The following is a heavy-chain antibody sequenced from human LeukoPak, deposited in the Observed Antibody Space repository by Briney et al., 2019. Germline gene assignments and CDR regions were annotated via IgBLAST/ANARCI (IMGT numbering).Heavy chain of an antibody. V-gene: IGHV3-21*01. Sequence: GGSLRLSCAASGFTFSSYSMNWVRQAPGKGLEWVSSISSSSSYIYYADSVKGRFTISRDNAKNSLYLQMNSLRAEDTAVYYCAREFPGLYYFDYWGQGTLVTVSS. CDR3: AREFPGLYYFDY. CDR1: GFTFSSYS. CDR2: ISSSSSYI. J-gene: IGHJ4*02. D-gene: IGHD6-19*01.